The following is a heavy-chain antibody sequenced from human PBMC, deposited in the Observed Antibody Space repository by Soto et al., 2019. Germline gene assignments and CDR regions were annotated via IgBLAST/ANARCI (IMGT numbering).Heavy chain of an antibody. J-gene: IGHJ4*02. CDR3: AGDEEDIVVVPAAVDY. D-gene: IGHD2-2*01. CDR1: GFTFSSYS. V-gene: IGHV3-21*01. Sequence: EVQLVESGGGLVKPGGSLRLSCAASGFTFSSYSMNWVRQAPGKGLEWVSSISSSSSYIYYADSVKGRFTISRDNAKNSLYLKMKSLRAEDTAVYYCAGDEEDIVVVPAAVDYWGQGTLVTVSS. CDR2: ISSSSSYI.